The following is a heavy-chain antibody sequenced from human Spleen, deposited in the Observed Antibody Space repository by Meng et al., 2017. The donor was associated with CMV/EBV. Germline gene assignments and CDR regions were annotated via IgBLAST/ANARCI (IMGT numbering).Heavy chain of an antibody. CDR1: GFIFNIDV. Sequence: GGSLRLSCAASGFIFNIDVLSWVRQAPGRGLEWLSSISGSGGSADYADSVKGRFSISRDNSKSILYLQMNSLRAEDTALYYCAKGAGAGMDVWGQGTTVTVSS. J-gene: IGHJ6*02. V-gene: IGHV3-23*01. D-gene: IGHD6-19*01. CDR3: AKGAGAGMDV. CDR2: ISGSGGSA.